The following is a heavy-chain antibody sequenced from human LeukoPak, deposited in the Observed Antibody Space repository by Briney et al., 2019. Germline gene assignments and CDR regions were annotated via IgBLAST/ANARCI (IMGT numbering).Heavy chain of an antibody. CDR2: INPSGGST. CDR1: GYTFTSYY. V-gene: IGHV1-46*01. J-gene: IGHJ4*02. Sequence: ASVKVSCKASGYTFTSYYMHWVRQAPGQGLEWMGIINPSGGSTSYAQKFQGRVTMTRDTSTSTVYMELSSLRSEDTAVYYCARDGDHSGYHAFDDPYYFDSWGQGTLVTVSS. CDR3: ARDGDHSGYHAFDDPYYFDS. D-gene: IGHD3-22*01.